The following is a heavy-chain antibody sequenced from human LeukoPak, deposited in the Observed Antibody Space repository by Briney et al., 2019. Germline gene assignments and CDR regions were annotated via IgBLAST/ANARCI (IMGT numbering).Heavy chain of an antibody. CDR3: ARDHSSSWYTMDY. V-gene: IGHV3-53*01. CDR2: IYSGGSI. Sequence: GGSLRLSCAASGFTVSSNYMSWVSHAPGKGLGWVSVIYSGGSIYYADSVKGRFTISKDNSKNTLYLQMNSLRAEDTAVYYCARDHSSSWYTMDYWGWGTLVTVSS. J-gene: IGHJ4*02. D-gene: IGHD6-13*01. CDR1: GFTVSSNY.